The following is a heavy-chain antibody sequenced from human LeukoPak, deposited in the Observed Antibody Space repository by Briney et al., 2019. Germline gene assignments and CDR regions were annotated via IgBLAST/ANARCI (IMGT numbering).Heavy chain of an antibody. CDR3: ARDCSYCVDY. V-gene: IGHV3-48*02. CDR1: GFTFSSYS. Sequence: GGSLTLSCAASGFTFSSYSMHWVRHAPGEGLGWASYISWSSNTIYADSVKGRFTISRDNAKNSLYLQMNSLRDEDTAVYFCARDCSYCVDYWGQGTLVTVSS. J-gene: IGHJ4*02. D-gene: IGHD2-21*01. CDR2: ISWSSNTI.